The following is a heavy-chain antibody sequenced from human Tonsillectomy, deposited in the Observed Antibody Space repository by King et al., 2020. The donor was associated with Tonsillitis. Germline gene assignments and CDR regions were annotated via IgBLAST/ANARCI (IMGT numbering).Heavy chain of an antibody. Sequence: QLVQSGADVKKPGASVKVSCRASGYTFTDYYIHWVRQAPGQGLEWMGWVNPYSGGTNFAQNFQGRVTMTRDTSISTAYMEVSALRSDDTAGYYCARGRYCSGGSCYSHFDFWGQGTLVTVSS. V-gene: IGHV1-2*02. D-gene: IGHD2-15*01. CDR1: GYTFTDYY. CDR2: VNPYSGGT. CDR3: ARGRYCSGGSCYSHFDF. J-gene: IGHJ4*02.